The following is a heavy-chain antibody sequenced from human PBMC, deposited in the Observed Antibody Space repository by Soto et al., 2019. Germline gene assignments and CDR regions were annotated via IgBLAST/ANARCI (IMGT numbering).Heavy chain of an antibody. Sequence: ASVKVSCKASGYTFTSYGISWVRQAPGQGLEWMGWISAYNGNTNYAQKLQGRVTMTTDTSTSTAYMELRSLRSDDTAVYYCARDEGRGWFDSYYYYGMDVWGQGTTVTVSS. D-gene: IGHD6-19*01. CDR2: ISAYNGNT. V-gene: IGHV1-18*01. CDR3: ARDEGRGWFDSYYYYGMDV. CDR1: GYTFTSYG. J-gene: IGHJ6*02.